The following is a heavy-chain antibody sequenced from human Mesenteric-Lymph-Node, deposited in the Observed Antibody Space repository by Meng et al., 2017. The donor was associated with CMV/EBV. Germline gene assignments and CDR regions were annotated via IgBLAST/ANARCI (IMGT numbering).Heavy chain of an antibody. D-gene: IGHD2-2*01. V-gene: IGHV3-74*01. CDR2: INSDGSST. CDR1: GFTFSSYW. J-gene: IGHJ3*01. CDR3: ARYYQDIVVIPDAHDAFDV. Sequence: GESLKISCAASGFTFSSYWMHWVRQAPGKGLVWVSRINSDGSSTSYADSVKGRFTISRDNSKHTLYLQMNSLRPEDTAVYYCARYYQDIVVIPDAHDAFDVWGQGTMVTVSS.